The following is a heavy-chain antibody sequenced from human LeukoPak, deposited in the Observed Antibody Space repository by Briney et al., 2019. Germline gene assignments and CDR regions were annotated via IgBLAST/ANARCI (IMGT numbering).Heavy chain of an antibody. CDR1: GFTFSTFW. CDR3: ARSSGWIIDF. Sequence: GGSLRLSCAASGFTFSTFWVNWVSQTPGKGLEWVANIKQDGSEKYYVDSVKGRFTISRDNAKNSLYLQMNSLRDEDTAVYYCARSSGWIIDFWGQGTLVTVSS. V-gene: IGHV3-7*01. D-gene: IGHD6-19*01. J-gene: IGHJ4*02. CDR2: IKQDGSEK.